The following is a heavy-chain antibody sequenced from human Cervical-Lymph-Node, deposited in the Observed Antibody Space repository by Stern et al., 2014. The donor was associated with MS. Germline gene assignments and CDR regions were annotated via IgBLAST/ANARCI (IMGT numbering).Heavy chain of an antibody. J-gene: IGHJ3*02. D-gene: IGHD3-3*01. V-gene: IGHV1-18*01. CDR1: GYIFTSYG. CDR2: ISGYNGNT. Sequence: QVQLVQSGGEVKKPGASVKVSCKASGYIFTSYGISWVRQAPGQGLEWMGWISGYNGNTNYAQKFQDRVTVTTDISTSISYMELRSLRSDDTAVYYCARDRPLEDFWSGRDDAFDTWGQGTSVIVSS. CDR3: ARDRPLEDFWSGRDDAFDT.